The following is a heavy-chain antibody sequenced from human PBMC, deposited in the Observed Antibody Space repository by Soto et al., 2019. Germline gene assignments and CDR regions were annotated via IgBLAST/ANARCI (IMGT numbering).Heavy chain of an antibody. J-gene: IGHJ6*03. Sequence: SETLSLTCTVSGGSISSSSYYWGWIRQPPGKGLEWIGSIYYSGSTYYNPSLKSRVTISVDTSKNQFSLKLSSVTAADTAVYYCARGVVPSANYYYYYYMDVWGKGNTVTVSS. CDR2: IYYSGST. CDR1: GGSISSSSYY. V-gene: IGHV4-39*01. CDR3: ARGVVPSANYYYYYYMDV. D-gene: IGHD2-2*01.